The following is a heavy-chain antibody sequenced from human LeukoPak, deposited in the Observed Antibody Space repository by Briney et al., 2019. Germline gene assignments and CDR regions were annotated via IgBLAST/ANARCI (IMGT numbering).Heavy chain of an antibody. CDR3: ARDQWWSDY. D-gene: IGHD2-15*01. Sequence: GGSLRLSCAASGFTFSTYWMTWVRQAPGKGLEWVANIKQDGGERHYVDSIKGRFTIPRDNAKKTLYLQMNSLRAEDTAVYYCARDQWWSDYWGQGTLVTVSS. J-gene: IGHJ4*02. V-gene: IGHV3-7*01. CDR2: IKQDGGER. CDR1: GFTFSTYW.